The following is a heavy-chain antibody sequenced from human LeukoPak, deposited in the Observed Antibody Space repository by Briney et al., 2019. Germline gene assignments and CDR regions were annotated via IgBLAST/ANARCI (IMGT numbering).Heavy chain of an antibody. Sequence: SQTLSLTCALSGDIHSSNSVAWNWIRQSPSRGLEWLGRTYYRSKWNNDYALSMKSRISINPDTSKNQFSLQLSSVTPEDTAVYYCARAGHGAPKPFDSWGQGTLVTVSS. CDR1: GDIHSSNSVA. J-gene: IGHJ5*01. V-gene: IGHV6-1*01. CDR3: ARAGHGAPKPFDS. CDR2: TYYRSKWNN. D-gene: IGHD1-26*01.